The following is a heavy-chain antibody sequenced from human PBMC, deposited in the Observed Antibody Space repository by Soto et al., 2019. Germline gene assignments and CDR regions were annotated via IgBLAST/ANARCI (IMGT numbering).Heavy chain of an antibody. CDR1: GDSVSSNSAA. J-gene: IGHJ6*02. CDR3: ARCSGAPDYYYYYGMDV. D-gene: IGHD6-25*01. V-gene: IGHV6-1*01. Sequence: SQTLSLTCAISGDSVSSNSAAWNWIRQSPSRGLEWLGRTYYRSKWYNDYAVSVKSRITINPDTSKNQLSLQLNSVTPEDTAVYYCARCSGAPDYYYYYGMDVWGQGTTGTVS. CDR2: TYYRSKWYN.